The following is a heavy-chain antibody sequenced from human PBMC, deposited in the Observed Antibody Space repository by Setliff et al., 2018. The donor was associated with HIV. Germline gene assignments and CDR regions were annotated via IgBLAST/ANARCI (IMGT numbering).Heavy chain of an antibody. D-gene: IGHD6-13*01. V-gene: IGHV1-69*10. CDR1: GGSITNYV. Sequence: SVKVSCKASGGSITNYVINWVRQAPGQGLEWMGGLIPALGIAQYVPKFQGRLTFTADESTSTAYMELSSLSSEDTAVYYCARDQTGVAAAAFGGGSAWSDEGFDIWGQGTMVTVSS. CDR2: LIPALGIA. J-gene: IGHJ3*02. CDR3: ARDQTGVAAAAFGGGSAWSDEGFDI.